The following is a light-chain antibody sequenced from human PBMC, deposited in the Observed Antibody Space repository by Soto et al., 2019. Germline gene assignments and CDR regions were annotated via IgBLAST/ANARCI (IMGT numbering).Light chain of an antibody. CDR3: QQYNTYST. Sequence: DIQMTQSPSTLPASVGDRVTITCRASQTISSWLAWYQQKPGKAPKLLIYDASSLESGVPSRFRGSGSGTEFTLTISSLQPDDFATYFCQQYNTYSTFGQGTKVDIK. J-gene: IGKJ1*01. V-gene: IGKV1-5*01. CDR2: DAS. CDR1: QTISSW.